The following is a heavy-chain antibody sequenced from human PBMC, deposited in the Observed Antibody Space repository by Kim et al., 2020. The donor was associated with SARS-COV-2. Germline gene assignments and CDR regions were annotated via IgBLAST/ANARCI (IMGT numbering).Heavy chain of an antibody. CDR2: IYYSGST. Sequence: SETLSLTCTVSGGSISSYFWSWIRQPPGKALEWIGKIYYSGSTNYNPSLKSRVIISVDTSKNQFSLKLSSVTAADTAVYFCARVATIFGVVTAAGMDVWGQGTTVTVSS. CDR3: ARVATIFGVVTAAGMDV. J-gene: IGHJ6*02. V-gene: IGHV4-59*13. D-gene: IGHD3-3*01. CDR1: GGSISSYF.